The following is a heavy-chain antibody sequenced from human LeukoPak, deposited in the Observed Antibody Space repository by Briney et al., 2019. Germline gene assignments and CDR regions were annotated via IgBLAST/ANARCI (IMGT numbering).Heavy chain of an antibody. D-gene: IGHD2-8*01. V-gene: IGHV3-74*01. CDR2: IYSEGSGP. CDR1: GFIFSSYW. CDR3: ARGMVPDY. J-gene: IGHJ4*02. Sequence: PGGSLRLSCAASGFIFSSYWMHWVRQAPGKGLVWVSRIYSEGSGPSYADSVRGRFTISRDNAKNTLYLQMNSLRAEDTAVYYCARGMVPDYWGQGTLVTVSS.